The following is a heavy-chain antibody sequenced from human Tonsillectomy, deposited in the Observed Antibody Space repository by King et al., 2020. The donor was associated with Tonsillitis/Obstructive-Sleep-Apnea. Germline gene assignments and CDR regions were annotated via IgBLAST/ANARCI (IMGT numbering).Heavy chain of an antibody. CDR3: VREALDAFDI. CDR2: IYYSGST. V-gene: IGHV4-59*01. J-gene: IGHJ3*02. Sequence: QLQESGPGLVKPSETLSLTCTVSGGSISSDYWSWIRQPPGKGLEWIGYIYYSGSTNYNPSLKSRVTISVDTSKNQFSLKLSSVTVADTAVYYCVREALDAFDIWGQGTMVTVSS. CDR1: GGSISSDY.